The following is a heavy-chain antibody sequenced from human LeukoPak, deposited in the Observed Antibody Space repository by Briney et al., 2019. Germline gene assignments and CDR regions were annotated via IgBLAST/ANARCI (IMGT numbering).Heavy chain of an antibody. V-gene: IGHV4-39*01. Sequence: SETLSLTCTVFGGSISSSNDYWGWIRQPPGKGLECIGGISYSGNTYYNPSLKSRVTLSIDTSNNQFSLKLTSVTAADTAVYYCARLTVDTAMVSHYGGPFFDYWGQGTLVTVSS. CDR2: ISYSGNT. D-gene: IGHD5-18*01. CDR1: GGSISSSNDY. J-gene: IGHJ4*02. CDR3: ARLTVDTAMVSHYGGPFFDY.